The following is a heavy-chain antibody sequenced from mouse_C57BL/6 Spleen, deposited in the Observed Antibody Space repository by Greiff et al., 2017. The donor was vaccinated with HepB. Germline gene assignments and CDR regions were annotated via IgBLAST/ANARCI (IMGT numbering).Heavy chain of an antibody. J-gene: IGHJ2*01. Sequence: QVQLQQPGAELVKPGASVKLSCKASGYTFTSYWMQWVKQRPGQGLEWIGEIDPSDSYTNYNQKFKGKATLTVDTSSSTAYMQLSSLTSEDSAVYYCAAYGSSPYFDYWGQGTTLTVSS. D-gene: IGHD1-1*01. V-gene: IGHV1-50*01. CDR2: IDPSDSYT. CDR1: GYTFTSYW. CDR3: AAYGSSPYFDY.